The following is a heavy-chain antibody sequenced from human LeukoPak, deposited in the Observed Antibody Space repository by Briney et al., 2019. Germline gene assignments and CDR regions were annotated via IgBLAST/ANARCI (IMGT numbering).Heavy chain of an antibody. Sequence: GGSLRLSCAASGFTFSDYAMHWVRQAPGKGLEWVSGISWSSGSIGYADSVKGRFTISRDNAKSSLYLQMNSLRAEDMALYYCAKDTVGATFAGAFDIWGRGTMVTVSS. V-gene: IGHV3-9*03. J-gene: IGHJ3*02. D-gene: IGHD1-26*01. CDR2: ISWSSGSI. CDR1: GFTFSDYA. CDR3: AKDTVGATFAGAFDI.